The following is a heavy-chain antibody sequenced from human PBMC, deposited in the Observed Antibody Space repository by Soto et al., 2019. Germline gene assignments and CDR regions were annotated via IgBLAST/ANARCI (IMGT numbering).Heavy chain of an antibody. D-gene: IGHD5-18*01. Sequence: EVQLVESGGGLIQPGGSLRLSCAASGFTVSSNYMSWVRQAPGKGLEWVSSISSSSSYIYYADSVKGRFTISRDNAKNSLYLQMNSLRAEDTAVYYCARVSDTAMVTSYWGQGTLVTVSS. V-gene: IGHV3-21*01. J-gene: IGHJ4*02. CDR1: GFTVSSNY. CDR2: ISSSSSYI. CDR3: ARVSDTAMVTSY.